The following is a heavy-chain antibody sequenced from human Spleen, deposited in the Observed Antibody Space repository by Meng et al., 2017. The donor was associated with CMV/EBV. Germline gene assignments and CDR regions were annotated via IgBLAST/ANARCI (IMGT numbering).Heavy chain of an antibody. CDR1: GSFSGYY. Sequence: GSFSGYYWTWVRQPPGRGLEWIGEIHHSGTTNYNVSLESRVTISVDTSKKQFSLKLGSVTAADTAVYYCARGPHRNRSEWSRVWFDPWGQGTLVTVSS. CDR3: ARGPHRNRSEWSRVWFDP. V-gene: IGHV4-34*01. CDR2: IHHSGTT. D-gene: IGHD3-3*01. J-gene: IGHJ5*02.